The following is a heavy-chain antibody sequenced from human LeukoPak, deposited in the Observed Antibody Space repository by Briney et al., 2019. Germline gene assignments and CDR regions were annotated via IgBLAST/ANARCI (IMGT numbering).Heavy chain of an antibody. CDR1: GYRFTSYY. J-gene: IGHJ4*02. Sequence: ASVKVSCKASGYRFTSYYMHWVRQAPGQGLEWMRIINPSGGSPSYAQKFQGRVTMTSDTSTSTVYMELSSLRSEDTALYYCARAGDYFDYWGQGTLVTVSS. CDR2: INPSGGSP. CDR3: ARAGDYFDY. V-gene: IGHV1-46*01.